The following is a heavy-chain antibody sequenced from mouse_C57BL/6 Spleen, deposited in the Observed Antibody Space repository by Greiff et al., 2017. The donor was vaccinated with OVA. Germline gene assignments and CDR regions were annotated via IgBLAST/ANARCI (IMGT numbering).Heavy chain of an antibody. J-gene: IGHJ4*01. Sequence: VQLKESGGGLVKPGGSLKLSCAASGFTFSDYGMHWVRQAPEQGLEWVAYISSGSSTIYYADTVKGRFTISRDNATNTLFLQMTSLRSEDTAMYYCAAYYSNYYAMDYWGQGTSVTVSS. CDR1: GFTFSDYG. D-gene: IGHD2-5*01. CDR2: ISSGSSTI. CDR3: AAYYSNYYAMDY. V-gene: IGHV5-17*01.